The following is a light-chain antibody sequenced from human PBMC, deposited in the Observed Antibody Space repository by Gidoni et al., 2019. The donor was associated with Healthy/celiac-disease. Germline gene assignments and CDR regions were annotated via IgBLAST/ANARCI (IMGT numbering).Light chain of an antibody. Sequence: DIQMTQSPSYLSASVGDRVTITCRASQSISSYLNWYQQKQGKSHKLLIYAASSLQSGVPSRCSGSGSGTDFTLTISSWQFEDVATYYCQQSYSTPPSTFGQGTRLEIK. CDR1: QSISSY. J-gene: IGKJ5*01. CDR2: AAS. CDR3: QQSYSTPPST. V-gene: IGKV1-39*01.